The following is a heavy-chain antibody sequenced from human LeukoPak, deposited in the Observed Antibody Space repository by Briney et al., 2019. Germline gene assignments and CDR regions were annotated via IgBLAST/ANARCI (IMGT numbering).Heavy chain of an antibody. Sequence: PSETLSLTCTVSGGSISSSSYYWGWIRQPPGKGLEWIGSIYYSGSTYYNPSLKSRVTISVDTSMNQFSLKLSSVTAAGTAVYYCARSEEVPLLWFGEGKQNWFDPWGQGTLVTVSS. V-gene: IGHV4-39*01. CDR1: GGSISSSSYY. J-gene: IGHJ5*02. CDR2: IYYSGST. D-gene: IGHD3-10*01. CDR3: ARSEEVPLLWFGEGKQNWFDP.